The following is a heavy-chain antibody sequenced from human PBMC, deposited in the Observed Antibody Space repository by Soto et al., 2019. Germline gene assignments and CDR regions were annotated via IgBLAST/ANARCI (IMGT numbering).Heavy chain of an antibody. CDR2: LTPSGGET. V-gene: IGHV3-23*01. CDR1: GFTFSTYA. Sequence: XGSLRLSCVASGFTFSTYAMSWVRQAPGKGLEWVSALTPSGGETFYADSVKGRFTISRDNSMNALYLQMNSLRIEDTAVYYCAHPRGYGVFDAYDIWGQGTMVTVSS. J-gene: IGHJ3*02. D-gene: IGHD4-17*01. CDR3: AHPRGYGVFDAYDI.